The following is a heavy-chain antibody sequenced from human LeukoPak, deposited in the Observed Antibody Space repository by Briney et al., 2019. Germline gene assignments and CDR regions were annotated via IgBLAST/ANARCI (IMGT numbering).Heavy chain of an antibody. CDR2: ISSSSSYI. CDR1: GFTFSTYS. V-gene: IGHV3-21*04. J-gene: IGHJ4*02. CDR3: AREDSSGWYTIDY. D-gene: IGHD6-19*01. Sequence: GGSLRLSCAASGFTFSTYSMNWVRQAPGKGLEWVSSISSSSSYIYYADSVKGRSTISRDNAKNSLYLQMNSLRAEDTALYHCAREDSSGWYTIDYWGQGTLVTVSS.